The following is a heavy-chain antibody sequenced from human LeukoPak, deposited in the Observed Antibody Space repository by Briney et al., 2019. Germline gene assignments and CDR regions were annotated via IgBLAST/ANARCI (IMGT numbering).Heavy chain of an antibody. CDR1: GFTVSSNY. J-gene: IGHJ6*04. CDR3: AELGITMIGGV. CDR2: ISSSGRTI. D-gene: IGHD3-10*02. Sequence: GGSLRLSCADSGFTVSSNYMNWVRQAPGKGLEWVSYISSSGRTIYYADSVKGRFTISRDNAKNSLYLQMNSLRAEDTAVYYCAELGITMIGGVWGKGTTVTISS. V-gene: IGHV3-48*03.